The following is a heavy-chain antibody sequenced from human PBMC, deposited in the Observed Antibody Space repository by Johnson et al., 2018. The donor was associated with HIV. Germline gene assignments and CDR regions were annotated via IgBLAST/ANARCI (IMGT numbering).Heavy chain of an antibody. CDR1: GFTFSSYG. D-gene: IGHD3/OR15-3a*01. V-gene: IGHV3-30*18. J-gene: IGHJ3*01. CDR2: ISYDGSNK. CDR3: AKDKFMFLDNPVDAFDV. Sequence: QVQLVESGGGVVQPGGSLRLSCAASGFTFSSYGMHWVRQAPGKGLEWVAVISYDGSNKYYTDSVKGLSTISRDNSNNTLYLHMNSLRPDDTGVYHCAKDKFMFLDNPVDAFDVWGQETMVTFSS.